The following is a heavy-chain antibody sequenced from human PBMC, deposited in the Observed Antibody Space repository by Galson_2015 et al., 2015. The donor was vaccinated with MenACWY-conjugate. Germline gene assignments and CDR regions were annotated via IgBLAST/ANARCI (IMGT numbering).Heavy chain of an antibody. V-gene: IGHV3-21*01. CDR2: ITSGSDYI. Sequence: SLRLSCAASGFTFNTYTMNWVRQAPGEGLEWVSSITSGSDYIYYADSVKGRFTVSRDNAENSLYLQMNSLRPEDTAVYYCAREDSAWAFGLDYWGQGTLVTVSS. J-gene: IGHJ4*02. CDR1: GFTFNTYT. D-gene: IGHD2/OR15-2a*01. CDR3: AREDSAWAFGLDY.